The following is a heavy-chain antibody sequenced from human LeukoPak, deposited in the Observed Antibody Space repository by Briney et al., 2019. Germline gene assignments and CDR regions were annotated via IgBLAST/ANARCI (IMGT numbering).Heavy chain of an antibody. J-gene: IGHJ6*02. Sequence: GGSLRLSCAASGFTFSSYAMSWVRQAPGKGLEWVSAISGSGGSTCYADSVKGRFTISRDNSKNTLYLQMNSLRAEDTAVYYCASLHRDTAMVPSGMDVWGQGTTVTVSS. D-gene: IGHD5-18*01. CDR2: ISGSGGST. CDR3: ASLHRDTAMVPSGMDV. V-gene: IGHV3-23*01. CDR1: GFTFSSYA.